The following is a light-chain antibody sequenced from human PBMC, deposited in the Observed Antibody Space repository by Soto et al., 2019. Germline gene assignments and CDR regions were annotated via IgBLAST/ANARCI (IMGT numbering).Light chain of an antibody. V-gene: IGLV1-47*01. CDR3: QSFDSGLSVV. CDR1: SSNIGSNY. Sequence: QSVLTQPPSASGTPGQRVTISCSGSSSNIGSNYVYWYQQLPGTAPKLLIYRNNQRPSGVPDRFSGSKSGTSASLAITGLLPEDEADYYCQSFDSGLSVVFGGGTKVTVL. CDR2: RNN. J-gene: IGLJ2*01.